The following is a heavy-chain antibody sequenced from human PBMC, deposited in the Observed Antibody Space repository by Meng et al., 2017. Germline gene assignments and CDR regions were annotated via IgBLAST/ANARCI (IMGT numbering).Heavy chain of an antibody. Sequence: SLKISWAAAGFTFSSYAMSWVRQAPGKGLEWVSASSGSGGSTYYAESVKGRFTISRDNSKNTQYLKMNSLRAEDTAVYYCAKDVSAMVTGIFDYWGQGTLVTVSS. CDR2: SSGSGGST. CDR3: AKDVSAMVTGIFDY. D-gene: IGHD5-18*01. V-gene: IGHV3-23*01. J-gene: IGHJ4*02. CDR1: GFTFSSYA.